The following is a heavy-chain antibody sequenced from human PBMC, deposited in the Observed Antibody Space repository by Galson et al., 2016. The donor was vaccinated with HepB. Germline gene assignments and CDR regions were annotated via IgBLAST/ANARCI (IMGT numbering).Heavy chain of an antibody. Sequence: QSGAEVKKPGESLKISCKGFGYSFSTYWIGWVRQVPGKGLEWMGIIYPDDSDTTYSPSFQGQVIISVDKSISTAYLQWNSLKASDTAMYYCARPHFEGFQEDAFDIWGQGTLVTVSS. J-gene: IGHJ3*02. V-gene: IGHV5-51*03. CDR2: IYPDDSDT. CDR3: ARPHFEGFQEDAFDI. D-gene: IGHD3-10*01. CDR1: GYSFSTYW.